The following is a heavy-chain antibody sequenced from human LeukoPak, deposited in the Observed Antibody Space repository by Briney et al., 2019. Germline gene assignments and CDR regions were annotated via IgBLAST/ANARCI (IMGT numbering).Heavy chain of an antibody. J-gene: IGHJ4*02. CDR1: GFTFSSYA. D-gene: IGHD3-22*01. CDR3: ARDLRGYYYDSSGYYFDY. V-gene: IGHV3-23*01. Sequence: GGSLRLSCAASGFTFSSYAMSWVRQAPGKGLEWVSAISGSGGSTYYADSVKGRFTISRDNSKNSLYLQMNSLRAEDTAVYYCARDLRGYYYDSSGYYFDYWGQGTLVTVSS. CDR2: ISGSGGST.